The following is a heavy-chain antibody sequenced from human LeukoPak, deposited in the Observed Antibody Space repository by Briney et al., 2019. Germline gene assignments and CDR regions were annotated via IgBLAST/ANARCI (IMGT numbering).Heavy chain of an antibody. CDR1: GFTFSSYA. J-gene: IGHJ4*02. CDR2: ISYDGSNK. Sequence: GGSLRLSCAASGFTFSSYAMHWVRQAPGKGLEWVAVISYDGSNKYYADSVKGRFTISRDNSKNTLYLQMNSLRAEDTAVYYCARPIAAAGNPLDYWGQGTLVTVSS. V-gene: IGHV3-30-3*01. CDR3: ARPIAAAGNPLDY. D-gene: IGHD6-13*01.